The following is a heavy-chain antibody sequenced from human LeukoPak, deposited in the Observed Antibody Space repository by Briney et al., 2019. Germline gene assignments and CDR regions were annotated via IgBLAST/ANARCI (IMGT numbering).Heavy chain of an antibody. D-gene: IGHD3-10*01. CDR1: GYTFTGYY. Sequence: VASVTVSCKASGYTFTGYYMHWVRQAPGQGLEWMGWINPNSCGTNYAHKLQGRVTMTTDTSTSTAYMELRSLRSDDTAVYYCARDWVGYYGSGSGGGWFDPWGQGTLVTVSS. V-gene: IGHV1-2*02. J-gene: IGHJ5*02. CDR2: INPNSCGT. CDR3: ARDWVGYYGSGSGGGWFDP.